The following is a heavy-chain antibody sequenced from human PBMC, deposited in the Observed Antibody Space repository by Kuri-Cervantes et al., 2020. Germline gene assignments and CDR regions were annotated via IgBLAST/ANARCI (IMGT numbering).Heavy chain of an antibody. CDR2: IKQDGSDK. J-gene: IGHJ3*02. D-gene: IGHD1-7*01. Sequence: GGSLRLSCAASGFTFSDAWMSWVRQAPGKGLEWVANIKQDGSDKYYVDSVKGRFTISRDNAKNSLYLQMNSLRVEDTAVYYCTRDRWNYSGNDAFDIWGQGTMVTVSS. CDR3: TRDRWNYSGNDAFDI. CDR1: GFTFSDAW. V-gene: IGHV3-7*04.